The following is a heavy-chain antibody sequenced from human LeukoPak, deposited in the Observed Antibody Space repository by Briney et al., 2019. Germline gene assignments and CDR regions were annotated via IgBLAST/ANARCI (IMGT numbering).Heavy chain of an antibody. CDR3: ARQAYYSESGSWTGFDY. Sequence: SETLSLTCTVSGGSINGYYWSWIRQPPGKGLEWIGYIYRNDTTNYNPSLKSRVTMSVDTSKSQFSLRLSSVTAADTAVYYCARQAYYSESGSWTGFDYWGQGTLVPVSS. J-gene: IGHJ4*02. D-gene: IGHD3-10*01. V-gene: IGHV4-59*08. CDR2: IYRNDTT. CDR1: GGSINGYY.